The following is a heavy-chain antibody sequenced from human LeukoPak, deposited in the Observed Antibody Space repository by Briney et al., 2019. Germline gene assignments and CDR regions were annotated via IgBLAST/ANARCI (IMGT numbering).Heavy chain of an antibody. CDR3: ARGAHVLDI. Sequence: PGGSLRLSCAASGFTLNSYWMHWVRQAPGKGLVWVSRINSDESSTTYVDSVKGRFTISRDNAKNTLYLQMDSLRGEDTAVYFCARGAHVLDIWGQGTMVTVS. CDR1: GFTLNSYW. D-gene: IGHD1-26*01. J-gene: IGHJ3*02. V-gene: IGHV3-74*01. CDR2: INSDESST.